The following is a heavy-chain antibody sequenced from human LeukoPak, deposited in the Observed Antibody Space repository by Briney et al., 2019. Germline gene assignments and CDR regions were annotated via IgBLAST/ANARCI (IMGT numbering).Heavy chain of an antibody. Sequence: GGSLRLSCAASGFTFSSYSMNWVRQAPGKGLEWVSSISSSSSYIYYADSVKGRFTISRDNAKNSLYLQMNSLRAEDTAVYYCARVGFLTGYYGWFDPWGQGTLVTVSS. J-gene: IGHJ5*02. CDR2: ISSSSSYI. CDR1: GFTFSSYS. CDR3: ARVGFLTGYYGWFDP. D-gene: IGHD3-9*01. V-gene: IGHV3-21*01.